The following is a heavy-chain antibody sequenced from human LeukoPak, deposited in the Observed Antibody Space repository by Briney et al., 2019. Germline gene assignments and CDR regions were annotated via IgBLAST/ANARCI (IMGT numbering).Heavy chain of an antibody. D-gene: IGHD3-10*01. CDR1: GGSISSGDYY. J-gene: IGHJ4*02. Sequence: SETLSLTCTVSGGSISSGDYYWSWIRQPPGKGLEWIGYIYYSGSAYYNPSLKSRVTISVDTSENQFSLKLSSVTAADTAVYYCARVNYGSATKEDYWGQGTLVTVSS. CDR3: ARVNYGSATKEDY. CDR2: IYYSGSA. V-gene: IGHV4-30-4*01.